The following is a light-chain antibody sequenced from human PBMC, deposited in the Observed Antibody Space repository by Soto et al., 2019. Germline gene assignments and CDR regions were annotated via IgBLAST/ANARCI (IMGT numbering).Light chain of an antibody. CDR3: QQTSSSPWT. J-gene: IGKJ1*01. CDR1: QTISNY. V-gene: IGKV1-39*01. CDR2: AAS. Sequence: DIQMTQSPSSLSASVGDRVTITCRASQTISNYLNWYQHKPGRGPTLLIYAASSLQSGVPSRFSGSGSGTDFTLTIGSLQPEDFATYYCQQTSSSPWTFGQGTKVEIK.